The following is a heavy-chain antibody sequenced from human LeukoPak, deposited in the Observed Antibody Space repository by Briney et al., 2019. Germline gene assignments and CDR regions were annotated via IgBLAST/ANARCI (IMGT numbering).Heavy chain of an antibody. CDR3: ARHLWVGYYYYMDV. J-gene: IGHJ6*03. CDR2: VNHSGST. Sequence: SETLSLTCAVYGGSFSGYYWSWIRQPPGKGLEWIGEVNHSGSTNYNPSLKSRVTISVDTSKNQFSLKLSSVTAADTAVYYCARHLWVGYYYYMDVWGKGTTVTISS. V-gene: IGHV4-34*01. D-gene: IGHD1-26*01. CDR1: GGSFSGYY.